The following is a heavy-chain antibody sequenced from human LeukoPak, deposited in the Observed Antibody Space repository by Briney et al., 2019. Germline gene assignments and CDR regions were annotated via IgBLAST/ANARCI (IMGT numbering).Heavy chain of an antibody. Sequence: GGSLRLSCAASGFTFSSYAMSWVRQAPGKGLEWVSGISGSGGSTYHADSAKGRFTISRDNSKNTLYLQMNSLRAEDTAVYYCAKELDSSGYFDYWGQGTLVTVSS. CDR1: GFTFSSYA. D-gene: IGHD3-22*01. CDR2: ISGSGGST. CDR3: AKELDSSGYFDY. J-gene: IGHJ4*02. V-gene: IGHV3-23*01.